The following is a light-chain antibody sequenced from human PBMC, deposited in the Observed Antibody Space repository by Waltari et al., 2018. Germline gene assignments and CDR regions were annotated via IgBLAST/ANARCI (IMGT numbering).Light chain of an antibody. V-gene: IGLV3-19*01. CDR3: NSRDSSGNQHVV. CDR1: SCRSFY. CDR2: GKN. J-gene: IGLJ2*01. Sequence: SSELTQDPAVSVAFGQKANSTCQGDSCRSFYASWSQQKPGQAPVLVLYGKNNRPSGIPDRFSGSSSGNTASLTITGAQAEDEADYYCNSRDSSGNQHVVFGGGTKLTVL.